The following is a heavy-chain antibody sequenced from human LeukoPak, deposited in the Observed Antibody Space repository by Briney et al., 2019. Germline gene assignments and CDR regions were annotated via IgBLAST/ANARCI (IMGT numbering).Heavy chain of an antibody. CDR2: IRYDGSNK. CDR3: ARELTMVRGVIIIGDAFDI. CDR1: GFTFSSYG. Sequence: GGSLRLSCAASGFTFSSYGMHWVRQAPGKGLEWVAFIRYDGSNKYYADSVKGRFTISRDNSKNTLYLQMNSLRAEDTAVYYCARELTMVRGVIIIGDAFDIWGQGTMVTVSS. J-gene: IGHJ3*02. D-gene: IGHD3-10*01. V-gene: IGHV3-30*02.